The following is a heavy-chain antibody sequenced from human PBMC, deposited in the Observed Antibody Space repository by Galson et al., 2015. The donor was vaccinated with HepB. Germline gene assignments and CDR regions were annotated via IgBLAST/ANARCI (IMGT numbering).Heavy chain of an antibody. D-gene: IGHD3-10*01. CDR1: GFTFSNHW. Sequence: SLRLSCAASGFTFSNHWMSWVRQAPGKGLEWVANINQDGREKYYVDSVKGRFTIYRDNAKKSLYLQLNRLRAEDTAVYYCARDSHSYGSGSHPPTYYYNGLDVWGQGITVTVSS. CDR3: ARDSHSYGSGSHPPTYYYNGLDV. J-gene: IGHJ6*02. V-gene: IGHV3-7*03. CDR2: INQDGREK.